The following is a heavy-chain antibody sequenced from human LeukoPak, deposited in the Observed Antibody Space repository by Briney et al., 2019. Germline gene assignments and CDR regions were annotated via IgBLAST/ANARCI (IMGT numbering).Heavy chain of an antibody. CDR1: GGSISSSSYY. V-gene: IGHV4-39*07. CDR3: AREGLAYCGGDCSYNWFDP. Sequence: PSETLSLTCTVSGGSISSSSYYWGWIRQPPGKGLEWIGSIYYSGSTYYNPSLKSRVTISVDTSKNQFSLKLSSVTAADTAVYYCAREGLAYCGGDCSYNWFDPWGQGTLVTVSS. D-gene: IGHD2-21*02. CDR2: IYYSGST. J-gene: IGHJ5*02.